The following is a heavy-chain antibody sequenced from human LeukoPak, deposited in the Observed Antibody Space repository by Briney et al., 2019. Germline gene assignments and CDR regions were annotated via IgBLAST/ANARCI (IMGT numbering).Heavy chain of an antibody. CDR1: GYTFTGYY. CDR3: ARVSPFPIAAAEY. D-gene: IGHD6-13*01. CDR2: INPNSGGT. V-gene: IGHV1-2*02. J-gene: IGHJ4*02. Sequence: ASVKVSCKASGYTFTGYYMHWVRQAPGQGLEWMGWINPNSGGTNYAQKFQGRVTMTRDTSISTAYMELSSLRSEDTAVYYCARVSPFPIAAAEYWGQGTLVTVSS.